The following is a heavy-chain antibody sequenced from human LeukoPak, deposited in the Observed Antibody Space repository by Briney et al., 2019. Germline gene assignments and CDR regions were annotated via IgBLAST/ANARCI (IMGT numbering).Heavy chain of an antibody. V-gene: IGHV4-4*07. CDR1: GGAIRSHY. D-gene: IGHD1/OR15-1a*01. CDR2: TYSSGYT. J-gene: IGHJ4*02. Sequence: SETLSLTCTVSGGAIRSHYWNWIRQPAGKGLEWIGRTYSSGYTNDNPFLKSRITMSVDMSKNQFSLRLNSVTAADTAVYYCARGEHSVDSWGQGMLVTVSS. CDR3: ARGEHSVDS.